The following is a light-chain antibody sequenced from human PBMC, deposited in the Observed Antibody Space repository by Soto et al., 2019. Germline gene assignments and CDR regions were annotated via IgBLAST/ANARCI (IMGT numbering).Light chain of an antibody. CDR3: QQYNDYSWT. J-gene: IGKJ1*01. CDR2: KAS. CDR1: QTISSW. Sequence: DIQMTQSPSTLSGSVGDRVTITCRASQTISSWLAWYQQKPGKAPKLLIYKASTLKSGVPSRFSGSGSGTEFTLTIISLQPDDVATYNCQQYNDYSWTLGQGTKVDIK. V-gene: IGKV1-5*03.